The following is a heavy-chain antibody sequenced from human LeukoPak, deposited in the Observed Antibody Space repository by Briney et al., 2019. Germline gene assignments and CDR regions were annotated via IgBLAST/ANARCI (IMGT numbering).Heavy chain of an antibody. CDR3: ASPYYDILTGYYADAFDI. CDR2: IYSGGST. D-gene: IGHD3-9*01. CDR1: GFTVSSNY. V-gene: IGHV3-66*01. Sequence: GGSLRLSCAASGFTVSSNYMSWVRQAPGKGLEWVSVIYSGGSTYYADSVKGRFTISRDNSKNTLYLQMNSLRAEDTAVYYCASPYYDILTGYYADAFDIWGQGTMVTVSS. J-gene: IGHJ3*02.